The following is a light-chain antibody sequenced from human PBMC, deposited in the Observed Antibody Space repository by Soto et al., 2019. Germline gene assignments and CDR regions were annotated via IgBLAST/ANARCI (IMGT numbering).Light chain of an antibody. CDR2: GVS. J-gene: IGKJ1*01. Sequence: EIVLTQSPGTLSLSPGERATLSCRASQSINNKYLAWYQQEPGQTPRLLIHGVSIRATGIPDRFSGSGSGTHFTLTISRLEPDDFAVYYCQLYSGSPWSFGQGTKVEIK. CDR1: QSINNKY. CDR3: QLYSGSPWS. V-gene: IGKV3-20*01.